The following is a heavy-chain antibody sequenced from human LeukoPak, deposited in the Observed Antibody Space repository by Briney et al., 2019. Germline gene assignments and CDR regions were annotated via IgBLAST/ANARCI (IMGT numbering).Heavy chain of an antibody. Sequence: SLKVSFKTCGGTFSSYTISWVRQAPGQALEWMGGIIPIFGTANYAQKFQGRVTVTADESTSKVYMELSSLRSEDTAVYYCARNRRVVRGVIIVENYYYYMDVWGKGTTVTISS. J-gene: IGHJ6*03. V-gene: IGHV1-69*13. D-gene: IGHD3-10*01. CDR3: ARNRRVVRGVIIVENYYYYMDV. CDR2: IIPIFGTA. CDR1: GGTFSSYT.